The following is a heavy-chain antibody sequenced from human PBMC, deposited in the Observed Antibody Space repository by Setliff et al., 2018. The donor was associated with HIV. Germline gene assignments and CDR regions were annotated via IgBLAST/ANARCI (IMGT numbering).Heavy chain of an antibody. CDR1: GGSFSGNY. V-gene: IGHV4-34*01. CDR2: INYSGTT. J-gene: IGHJ3*02. D-gene: IGHD3-3*01. Sequence: SETLSLTCAIYGGSFSGNYWSWIRQPPGKGLEWIGEINYSGTTNHNPFLKSRVTISVDTSKNQFSLKLSSVTAADTAVYYCARRSDFWSEGDAFDIWGQGTMVTVSS. CDR3: ARRSDFWSEGDAFDI.